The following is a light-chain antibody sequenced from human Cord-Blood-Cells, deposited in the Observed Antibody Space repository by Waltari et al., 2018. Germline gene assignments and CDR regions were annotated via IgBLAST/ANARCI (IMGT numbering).Light chain of an antibody. V-gene: IGKV3-11*01. CDR3: QQRSNWPRT. J-gene: IGKJ1*01. CDR2: DAS. CDR1: QSVSSY. Sequence: EIVLTQPPATLSLSPGARATLSCRASQSVSSYLAWYQQKPGQAPRLLIYDASNRATGIPARFSGSGSGTDFTLTISSLEPEDFAVYYCQQRSNWPRTFGQGTKVEIK.